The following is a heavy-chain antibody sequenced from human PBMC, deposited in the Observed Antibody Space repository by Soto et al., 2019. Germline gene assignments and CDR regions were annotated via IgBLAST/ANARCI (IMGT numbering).Heavy chain of an antibody. Sequence: EVQLLESGGGLVQPGGSLRLSCAASGFTFSTYAMSWVRQAPGKGLEWVSAISGSSSYIFYADSVKGRLTISRDNAKNTVYLQVNSLRAEDTGVYYCARHVASETGYGMDVWGQGTTVTVSS. J-gene: IGHJ6*02. CDR3: ARHVASETGYGMDV. D-gene: IGHD3-9*01. CDR2: ISGSSSYI. CDR1: GFTFSTYA. V-gene: IGHV3-21*06.